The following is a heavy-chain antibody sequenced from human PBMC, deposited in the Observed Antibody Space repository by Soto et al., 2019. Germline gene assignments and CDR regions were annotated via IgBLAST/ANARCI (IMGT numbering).Heavy chain of an antibody. V-gene: IGHV4-4*07. CDR1: GGSISSYY. D-gene: IGHD3-3*01. Sequence: SETLSLTCTVSGGSISSYYWSWIRQPAGKGLEWIGRIYTSGSTNYNPSLKSRVTMSVDTSKNQFSLKLSSVTAADTAVYYCARDNYDFWSGYYTNSYYYYGMDVWGQGTTVTAP. J-gene: IGHJ6*02. CDR3: ARDNYDFWSGYYTNSYYYYGMDV. CDR2: IYTSGST.